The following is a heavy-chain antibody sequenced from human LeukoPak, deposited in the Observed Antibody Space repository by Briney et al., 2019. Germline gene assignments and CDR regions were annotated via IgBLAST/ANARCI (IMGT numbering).Heavy chain of an antibody. V-gene: IGHV3-74*01. CDR1: GFTFSNYW. Sequence: GGSLRLSCAASGFTFSNYWMHWVRQAPGKGLVWVSRISSDGINTSYADSVKGRFTISRDNAKNTLNLQMNSLRAEDTAVYYCARRLRRNYFDYWGQGTLVTVSS. D-gene: IGHD4-17*01. J-gene: IGHJ4*02. CDR2: ISSDGINT. CDR3: ARRLRRNYFDY.